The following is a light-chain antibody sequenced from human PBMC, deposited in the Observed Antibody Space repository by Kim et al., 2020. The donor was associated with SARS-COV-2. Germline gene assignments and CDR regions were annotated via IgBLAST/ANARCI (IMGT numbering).Light chain of an antibody. Sequence: NFMLTQPHSVSESPGKTVTISCTRSSGSIASNYVQWYQQRPGSAPTTVIYEDNQRPSGVPDRFSGSIDSSSNSASLTISGLKTEDEADHYCQSYDSSTYVVFGGGTQLTVL. CDR3: QSYDSSTYVV. CDR2: EDN. CDR1: SGSIASNY. V-gene: IGLV6-57*04. J-gene: IGLJ2*01.